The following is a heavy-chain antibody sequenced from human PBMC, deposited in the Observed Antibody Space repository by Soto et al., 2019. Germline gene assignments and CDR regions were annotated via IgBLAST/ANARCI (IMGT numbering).Heavy chain of an antibody. D-gene: IGHD3-22*01. CDR3: ASQSTGYPYYFNY. J-gene: IGHJ4*02. Sequence: SETLSLTCTVSGGSISSYYCSWIRQSPGKGLEWIGYIHYSGNTNYNPSLKSRVTISVDTSKNQFSLKLSSVTAADTAVYYCASQSTGYPYYFNYWGQGTLVTVSS. V-gene: IGHV4-59*08. CDR1: GGSISSYY. CDR2: IHYSGNT.